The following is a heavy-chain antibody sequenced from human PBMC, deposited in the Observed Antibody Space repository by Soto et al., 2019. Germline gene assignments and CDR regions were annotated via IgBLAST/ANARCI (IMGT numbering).Heavy chain of an antibody. D-gene: IGHD6-6*01. CDR1: GFTFSSYA. J-gene: IGHJ4*02. V-gene: IGHV3-23*01. CDR3: AKDRDVYSSSLRGFDY. Sequence: EVQLLESGGGLVQPGGSLRLSCAASGFTFSSYAMSWVRQAPGKGLEWVSAISGSGGSTYYADSVKGRFTISRDNSKNTLYLQMNSLRAEDTAVYYCAKDRDVYSSSLRGFDYWGQGTLVTVSS. CDR2: ISGSGGST.